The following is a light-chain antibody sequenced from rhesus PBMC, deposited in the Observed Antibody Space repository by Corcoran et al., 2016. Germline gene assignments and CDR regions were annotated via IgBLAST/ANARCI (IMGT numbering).Light chain of an antibody. CDR3: MQALEFRLT. Sequence: DIVMTQTPLSLPVTPGESASISCRSSQSFLDSEYGNTYLDWYLQKPGQYPQLFSYEVSNRDSGVPERVSGRGSDTDFTMEISRVEAEGVGVSDCMQALEFRLTFGGGTKVEIK. V-gene: IGKV2-104*02. CDR2: EVS. CDR1: QSFLDSEYGNTY. J-gene: IGKJ4*01.